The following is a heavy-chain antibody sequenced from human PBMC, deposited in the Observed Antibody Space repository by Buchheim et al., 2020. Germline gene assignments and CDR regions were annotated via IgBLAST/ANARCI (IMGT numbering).Heavy chain of an antibody. CDR3: ARDSVTGCGGWYGAGWFDP. CDR2: ISSSSSYI. V-gene: IGHV3-21*01. D-gene: IGHD6-19*01. Sequence: EVQLVESGGGLVKPGGSLRLSCAASGFTFSSYSMNWVRQAPGKGLEWVASISSSSSYIYYEDSVKGRFTISRDNAKNSLYLEMNRLRAEDTAVYYCARDSVTGCGGWYGAGWFDPWGQGTL. J-gene: IGHJ5*02. CDR1: GFTFSSYS.